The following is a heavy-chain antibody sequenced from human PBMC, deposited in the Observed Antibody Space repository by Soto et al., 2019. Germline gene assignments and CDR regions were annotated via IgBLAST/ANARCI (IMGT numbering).Heavy chain of an antibody. D-gene: IGHD2-15*01. V-gene: IGHV1-2*02. CDR2: INPKSGVT. CDR1: GYSFTGFW. CDR3: SKGLWTVGQCSGGTCYDGMDV. Sequence: QVQLMQSGAEVEKPGASVKVSCEASGYSFTGFWIHWVRQAPGQGLEWMGWINPKSGVTNYAQKFQGRVTMTRDTSINTVYMEVSSLQPDDTAVYYCSKGLWTVGQCSGGTCYDGMDVWGQGTTVTVSS. J-gene: IGHJ6*02.